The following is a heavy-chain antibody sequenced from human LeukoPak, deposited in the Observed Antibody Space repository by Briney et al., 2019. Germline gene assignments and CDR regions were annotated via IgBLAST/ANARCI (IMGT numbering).Heavy chain of an antibody. D-gene: IGHD1-14*01. V-gene: IGHV1-69*05. Sequence: SVKLSCKASGGTFSSYAISWVRQAPGQGLEWMGGIIPIFGTANYAQKFQGRVTITTDESTSTAYMELSSLTSDDTAMYYCARARTLHNWFDPWGQGTLVTVSS. CDR2: IIPIFGTA. CDR3: ARARTLHNWFDP. J-gene: IGHJ5*02. CDR1: GGTFSSYA.